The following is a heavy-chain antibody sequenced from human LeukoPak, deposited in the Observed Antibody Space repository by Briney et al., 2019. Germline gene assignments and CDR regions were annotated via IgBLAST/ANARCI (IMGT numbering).Heavy chain of an antibody. CDR1: GASITNNKYF. CDR3: ARLYGSGSYLGPYYYGMDV. CDR2: TDYTGST. J-gene: IGHJ6*02. Sequence: SETLSLPCAVSGASITNNKYFWGWVRQPPGKGLEHVGSTDYTGSTYYNPSLKSRVTISADTSKNQFSLKLSSVTAADTAVYYCARLYGSGSYLGPYYYGMDVWGQGTTVTVSS. V-gene: IGHV4-39*07. D-gene: IGHD3-10*01.